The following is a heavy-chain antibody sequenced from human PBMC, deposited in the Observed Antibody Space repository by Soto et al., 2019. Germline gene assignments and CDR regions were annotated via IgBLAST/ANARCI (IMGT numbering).Heavy chain of an antibody. Sequence: SETLSLTCTVSGGSISSYYWSWIRQPPGKGLEWIGYIYYSGSTIYNPSLKSRVTISVDTSKNQFSLKLNSVTAADTAVYYCARDLWGYCGADCYPLDVWGEGTTVTVSS. CDR3: ARDLWGYCGADCYPLDV. D-gene: IGHD2-21*02. J-gene: IGHJ6*04. CDR2: IYYSGST. CDR1: GGSISSYY. V-gene: IGHV4-59*01.